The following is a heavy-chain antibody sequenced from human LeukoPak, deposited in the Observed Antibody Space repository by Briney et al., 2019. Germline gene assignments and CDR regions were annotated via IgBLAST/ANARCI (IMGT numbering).Heavy chain of an antibody. D-gene: IGHD4-23*01. CDR3: ARGIRWASDY. V-gene: IGHV3-64*01. CDR2: ITSNGGTT. J-gene: IGHJ4*02. Sequence: GGSLRLSCAASGFTFSSYGMVWVRQAPGKGLEYVSGITSNGGTTYYGNSVMGRFTISRDNSKDTLYLQMGSLRSEDMAVYYCARGIRWASDYWGQGTLVTVAS. CDR1: GFTFSSYG.